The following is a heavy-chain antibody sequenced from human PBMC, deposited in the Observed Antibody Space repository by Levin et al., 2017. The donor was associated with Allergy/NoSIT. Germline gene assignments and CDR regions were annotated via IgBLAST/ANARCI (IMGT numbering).Heavy chain of an antibody. Sequence: HAGGSLRLSCVASGFTFSPYYMHWVRQAPGKGLAWVSNIQSDTSITNYADSVKGRFTISRDNAQNTVYLQMNSLRADDTAVYYCARGGCSSTSCLDYWGQGILVTVSS. CDR3: ARGGCSSTSCLDY. CDR1: GFTFSPYY. J-gene: IGHJ4*02. CDR2: IQSDTSIT. D-gene: IGHD2-2*01. V-gene: IGHV3-74*01.